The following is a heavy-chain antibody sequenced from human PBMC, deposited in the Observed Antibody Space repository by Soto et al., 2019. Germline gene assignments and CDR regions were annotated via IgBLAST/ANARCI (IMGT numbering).Heavy chain of an antibody. CDR2: IIPSSQKT. Sequence: ASVKVSCKASGGTFNNYVLNWVRQDPGQGLEWVGRIIPSSQKTNYAQKFQSRLTITADANIAYMELISLRSDDTAVYFCARRHVSSVHFLRFDYWVQGTLVTVSS. CDR1: GGTFNNYV. V-gene: IGHV1-69*13. CDR3: ARRHVSSVHFLRFDY. J-gene: IGHJ4*02. D-gene: IGHD3-3*02.